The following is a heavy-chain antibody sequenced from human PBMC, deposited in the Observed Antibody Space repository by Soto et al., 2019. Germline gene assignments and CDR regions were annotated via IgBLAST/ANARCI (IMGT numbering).Heavy chain of an antibody. CDR2: IYQSETT. Sequence: QVQLQQWGAGLLKPSETLSLTCAVYGGSVSSATYYWTWIRQPPGKGLEWIGYIYQSETTNYNASLRNRVTISVDTSKNHFSLRLTSVTAADTAVYYCARYRDYGDYGYFDSWGQGTLVTVSS. V-gene: IGHV4-61*03. CDR3: ARYRDYGDYGYFDS. CDR1: GGSVSSATYY. D-gene: IGHD4-17*01. J-gene: IGHJ4*02.